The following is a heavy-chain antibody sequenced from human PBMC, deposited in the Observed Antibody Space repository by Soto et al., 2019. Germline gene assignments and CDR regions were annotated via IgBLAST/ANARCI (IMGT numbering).Heavy chain of an antibody. J-gene: IGHJ4*02. CDR3: ARARRELLRQEFDY. CDR1: GGTFSSYA. CDR2: IIPIFGTA. Sequence: VASVKVSCKASGGTFSSYAISWVRQAPGQGLEWMGGIIPIFGTANYAQKFQGRVTITADKSTSTAYMELSSLRSEDTAVYYCARARRELLRQEFDYWGQGTLVTVSS. D-gene: IGHD1-26*01. V-gene: IGHV1-69*06.